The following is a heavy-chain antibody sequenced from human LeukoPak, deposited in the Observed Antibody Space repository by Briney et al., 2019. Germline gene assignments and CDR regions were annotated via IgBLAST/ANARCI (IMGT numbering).Heavy chain of an antibody. J-gene: IGHJ4*02. CDR3: ARGRGRGSSFDY. CDR1: GGSISSYY. Sequence: PSETLSLTCTVSGGSISSYYWSWIRQPPGKGLEWIGEINHSGSTNYNPSLKSRVTISVDTSKNQFSLKLSSVTAADTAVYYCARGRGRGSSFDYWGQGTLVTVSS. CDR2: INHSGST. V-gene: IGHV4-34*01. D-gene: IGHD6-6*01.